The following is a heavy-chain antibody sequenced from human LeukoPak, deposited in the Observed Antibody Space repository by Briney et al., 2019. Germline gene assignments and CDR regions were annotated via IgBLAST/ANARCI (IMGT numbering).Heavy chain of an antibody. CDR3: ARQVDSSGWSDVTWFDP. J-gene: IGHJ5*02. CDR1: GGSINNYY. V-gene: IGHV4-59*08. D-gene: IGHD6-19*01. Sequence: PSETLSLTCTVSGGSINNYYWNWIRQPPGKGLEWIGRIYTSGSTNYNPSLKSRVTISVDTSKNQFSLKLSSVTAADTAVYYCARQVDSSGWSDVTWFDPWGQGTLVTVSS. CDR2: IYTSGST.